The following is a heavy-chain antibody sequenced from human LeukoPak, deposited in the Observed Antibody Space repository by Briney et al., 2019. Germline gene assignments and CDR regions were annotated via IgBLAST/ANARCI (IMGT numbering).Heavy chain of an antibody. J-gene: IGHJ6*03. V-gene: IGHV1-2*02. CDR1: GYTFTGYY. Sequence: ASVKVSCKASGYTFTGYYMHWVRQAPGQGLEWMGWINPNSGGTNYAQKFQGRVTMTRDTSISTAYMELSRLRSDDTAVYYCARGLEYSSSFYYYYMDVWGKGTTVTVSS. D-gene: IGHD6-6*01. CDR2: INPNSGGT. CDR3: ARGLEYSSSFYYYYMDV.